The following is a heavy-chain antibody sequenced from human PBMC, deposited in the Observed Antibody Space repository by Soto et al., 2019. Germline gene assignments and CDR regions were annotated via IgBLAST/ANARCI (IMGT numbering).Heavy chain of an antibody. V-gene: IGHV4-4*07. CDR3: AVGVMVRGAITYYYYGTDV. J-gene: IGHJ6*02. CDR2: IYTSGST. D-gene: IGHD3-10*01. CDR1: GGSISSYY. Sequence: SETLSLTCTVSGGSISSYYWSWIRQPAGKGLEWIGRIYTSGSTNYNPSLKSRVTMSVDTSKNQFSLKLSSVTAADTAVYYCAVGVMVRGAITYYYYGTDVWGQGTTVTVSS.